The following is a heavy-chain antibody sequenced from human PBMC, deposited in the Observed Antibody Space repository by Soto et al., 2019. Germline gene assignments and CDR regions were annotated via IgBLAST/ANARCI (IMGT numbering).Heavy chain of an antibody. Sequence: PGGSLRLSCAASGFTFSSYAMSWVRQAPGKGLEWVSAISGSGGSTYYADSVKSRFTISRDNPKNTLYLQMNSLRAEDTAVYYCAKAYLTAYYYYYYGMDVWGQGTTVTVSS. V-gene: IGHV3-23*01. CDR3: AKAYLTAYYYYYYGMDV. CDR1: GFTFSSYA. J-gene: IGHJ6*02. CDR2: ISGSGGST. D-gene: IGHD3-9*01.